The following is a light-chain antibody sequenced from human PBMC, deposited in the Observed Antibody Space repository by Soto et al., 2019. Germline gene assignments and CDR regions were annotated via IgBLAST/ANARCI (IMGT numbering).Light chain of an antibody. CDR2: DAS. J-gene: IGKJ4*01. CDR3: QQRSKWPGT. V-gene: IGKV3-11*01. Sequence: ELVLPQSPLTPSLSPGESATLSCRASQNVRSYLAWYQQRPGQAPRLLIYDASTRATGIPARFGRSGSGTDFTLSISSLEPEDFAVYYCQQRSKWPGTFGGGNKVDIK. CDR1: QNVRSY.